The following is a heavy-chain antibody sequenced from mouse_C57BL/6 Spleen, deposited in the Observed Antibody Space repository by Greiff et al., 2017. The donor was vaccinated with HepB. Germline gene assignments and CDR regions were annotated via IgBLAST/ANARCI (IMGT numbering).Heavy chain of an antibody. J-gene: IGHJ2*01. CDR1: GFTFSDYG. CDR2: ISSGSSTI. V-gene: IGHV5-17*01. D-gene: IGHD4-1*01. CDR3: ARTGTPRYYFDY. Sequence: EVNVVESGGGLVKPGGSLKLSCAASGFTFSDYGMHWVRQAPEKGLEWVAYISSGSSTIYYADTVKGRFTISRDNAKNTLFLQMTSLRSEDTAMYYCARTGTPRYYFDYWGQGTTLTVSS.